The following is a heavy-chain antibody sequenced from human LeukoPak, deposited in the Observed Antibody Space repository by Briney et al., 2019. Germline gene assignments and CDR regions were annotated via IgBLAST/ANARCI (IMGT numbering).Heavy chain of an antibody. D-gene: IGHD6-19*01. J-gene: IGHJ4*02. CDR1: GFTFSSYG. V-gene: IGHV3-33*01. Sequence: GRSLRLSCAASGFTFSSYGMHWVRQAPGKGLEWVALIWYDGSSKHYADSVRGRFTISRDNSKNTLYLQMNSLRAEDTAVYYCATDGRSSGWYGFDYWGQGTLVTVSS. CDR2: IWYDGSSK. CDR3: ATDGRSSGWYGFDY.